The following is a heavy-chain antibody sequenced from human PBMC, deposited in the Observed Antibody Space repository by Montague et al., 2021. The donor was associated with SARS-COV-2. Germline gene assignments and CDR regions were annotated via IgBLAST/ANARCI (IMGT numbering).Heavy chain of an antibody. Sequence: SETRSLTCTVSGDSISDYYWSWIRQPPGMGLEWIGYIFRSGATNYNPPLKSRVIISLDTSKNQFSLRLSSVTAADTAIYYCTRTSRGSRYFYGVDVWGQGTTVTVSS. CDR3: TRTSRGSRYFYGVDV. D-gene: IGHD3-10*01. CDR1: GDSISDYY. J-gene: IGHJ6*02. V-gene: IGHV4-59*01. CDR2: IFRSGAT.